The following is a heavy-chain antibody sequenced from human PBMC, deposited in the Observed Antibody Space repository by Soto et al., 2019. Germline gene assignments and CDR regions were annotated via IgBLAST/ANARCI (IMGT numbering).Heavy chain of an antibody. CDR1: GYTFTRYG. CDR3: AMVDVYVTPSPQDV. CDR2: INTYNGNT. D-gene: IGHD3-16*01. V-gene: IGHV1-18*01. J-gene: IGHJ6*02. Sequence: QVQLVQSGAEVKNPGASVKVSCKASGYTFTRYGIGWARQAPGQGLEWMGWINTYNGNTNYAQNVQGRITLTTDTTTSTADMELRSLRPNDTAIYYCAMVDVYVTPSPQDVWGQGTTVIFSS.